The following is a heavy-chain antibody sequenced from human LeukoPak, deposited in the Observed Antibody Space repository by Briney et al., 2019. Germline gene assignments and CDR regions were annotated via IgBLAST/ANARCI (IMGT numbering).Heavy chain of an antibody. Sequence: ASVKVSCKASAYTFTSYDINWVRQATGQGLEWMGWMNPNSGNTGYAQKFQGRVTMTRNTSISTAYMELSSLRSEDTAVYYCARGGDSSGYYTYYYYMDVWGKGTTVTVSS. CDR2: MNPNSGNT. J-gene: IGHJ6*03. D-gene: IGHD3-22*01. CDR1: AYTFTSYD. CDR3: ARGGDSSGYYTYYYYMDV. V-gene: IGHV1-8*01.